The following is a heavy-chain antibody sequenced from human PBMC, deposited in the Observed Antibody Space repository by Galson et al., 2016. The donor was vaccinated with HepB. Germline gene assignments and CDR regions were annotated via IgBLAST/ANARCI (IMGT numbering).Heavy chain of an antibody. CDR3: AGESPSDTMVRTG. J-gene: IGHJ4*02. CDR1: GFTFNNDG. Sequence: SLRLSCAVYGFTFNNDGISWVRQAPGKGLEWVSVIYSGGSTYYADSVKGRFTISRDNSKNTLYLQMNSLRAEDTAVYYCAGESPSDTMVRTGWGQGTLVTVSS. V-gene: IGHV3-66*02. D-gene: IGHD3-10*01. CDR2: IYSGGST.